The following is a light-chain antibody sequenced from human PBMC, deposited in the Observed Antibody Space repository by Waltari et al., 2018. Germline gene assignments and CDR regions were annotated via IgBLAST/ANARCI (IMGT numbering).Light chain of an antibody. J-gene: IGKJ4*01. CDR3: QQYNSYSLLT. V-gene: IGKV1-5*03. Sequence: DIQMTQSPSTLSAAVGDRFTITCRASQSISNWLAWYQQKPGKAPKLLIYKASTLESGVPSRSSGSVSGKDFTLTISSLQPDDFATYYCQQYNSYSLLTFGGGTKVEIK. CDR2: KAS. CDR1: QSISNW.